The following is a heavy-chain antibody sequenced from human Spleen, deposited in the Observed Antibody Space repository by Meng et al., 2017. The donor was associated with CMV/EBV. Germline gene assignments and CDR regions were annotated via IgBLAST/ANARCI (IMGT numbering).Heavy chain of an antibody. CDR1: GFTFSSYE. Sequence: GGSLRLSCAASGFTFSSYEMNWVRKAPGKGLEWVSYISSSGSTIYYADSVKGRFTISRDNAKNSLYLQMNSLRAEDTAVYYCAREEKEYYYGSESLHYWGQGTLVTVSS. CDR3: AREEKEYYYGSESLHY. CDR2: ISSSGSTI. J-gene: IGHJ4*02. V-gene: IGHV3-48*03. D-gene: IGHD3-10*01.